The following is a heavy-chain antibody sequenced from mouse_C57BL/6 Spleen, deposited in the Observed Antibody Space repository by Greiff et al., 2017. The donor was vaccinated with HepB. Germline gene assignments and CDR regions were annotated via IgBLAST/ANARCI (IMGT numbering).Heavy chain of an antibody. Sequence: EVKLQQSGPELVKPGASVKISCKASGYTFTDYYMNWVKQSHGKSLEWIGDINPNNGGTSYNQKFKGKATLTVDTSSSTAYMQLSSLTSEDSAVYYCARSNYDYWGQGTTLTVSS. CDR3: ARSNYDY. J-gene: IGHJ2*01. V-gene: IGHV1-26*01. D-gene: IGHD2-5*01. CDR1: GYTFTDYY. CDR2: INPNNGGT.